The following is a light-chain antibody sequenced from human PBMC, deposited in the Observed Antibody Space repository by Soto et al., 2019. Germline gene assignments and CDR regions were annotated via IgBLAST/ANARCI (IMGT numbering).Light chain of an antibody. V-gene: IGKV1-9*01. Sequence: DIQLTQSPSFLSASVGDRVTITCRASQGISSYLAWYQQKPGKAPKLLIYAASTLQSGVPSRFSGSGSGTEFTLTISSLQPEDFATYYGQQLNSYPFLFGGGTKVEIK. CDR3: QQLNSYPFL. J-gene: IGKJ4*01. CDR2: AAS. CDR1: QGISSY.